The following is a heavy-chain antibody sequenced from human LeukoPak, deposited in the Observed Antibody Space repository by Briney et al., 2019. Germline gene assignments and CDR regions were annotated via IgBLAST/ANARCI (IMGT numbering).Heavy chain of an antibody. V-gene: IGHV4-34*01. CDR1: GGSFSGYY. CDR3: ASYCYGPPNPLFDY. J-gene: IGHJ4*02. Sequence: KSSETLSLTCAVYGGSFSGYYWSWIRQPPGKGLEWIGEINRSGSTNYNPSLKSRVTISVDTSKNQFSLKLSSVTAADTAVYYCASYCYGPPNPLFDYWGQGTLVTVSS. CDR2: INRSGST. D-gene: IGHD5-18*01.